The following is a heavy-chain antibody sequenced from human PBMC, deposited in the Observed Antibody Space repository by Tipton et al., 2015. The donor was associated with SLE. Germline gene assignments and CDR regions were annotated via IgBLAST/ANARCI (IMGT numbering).Heavy chain of an antibody. J-gene: IGHJ3*02. CDR1: GDSISSYY. CDR3: AGGRVNWASLDAFDI. CDR2: SYSSGST. V-gene: IGHV4-4*07. D-gene: IGHD1-1*01. Sequence: TLSLTCTVSGDSISSYYWSWIRQPAGKGLEWIGRSYSSGSTNYNPSLKSRVTISVDTSKNQFSLKLSSVTAADTAVYYCAGGRVNWASLDAFDIWGQGTMVTVSS.